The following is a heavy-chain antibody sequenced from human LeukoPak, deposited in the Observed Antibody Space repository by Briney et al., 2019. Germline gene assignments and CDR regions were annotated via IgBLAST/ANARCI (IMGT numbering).Heavy chain of an antibody. Sequence: GGSLRLSCAASGFTFSSHGMHWVRQAPGKGLEWVAVISYDGSNKYYADSVKGRFTISRDNSKNTLYLQMNSLRAEDTAVYYCAKDWATLDYWGQGTLVTVSS. CDR3: AKDWATLDY. CDR1: GFTFSSHG. D-gene: IGHD5-12*01. J-gene: IGHJ4*02. V-gene: IGHV3-30*18. CDR2: ISYDGSNK.